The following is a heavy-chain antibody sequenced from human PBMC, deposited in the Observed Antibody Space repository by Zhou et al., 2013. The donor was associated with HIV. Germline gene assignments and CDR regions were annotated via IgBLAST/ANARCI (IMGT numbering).Heavy chain of an antibody. J-gene: IGHJ4*02. Sequence: QVQLVQSGAAVKKSGSSVKVSCRASGGTISSHAITWVRQAPGQGLEWIGGIIPIFGTANYAQKFQGRVSITADASTSTAYMDLRSLRSDDTAVYYCATVFFDRNDYWGQGTLVTVSS. CDR3: ATVFFDRNDY. CDR1: GGTISSHA. V-gene: IGHV1-69*12. CDR2: IIPIFGTA. D-gene: IGHD3-9*01.